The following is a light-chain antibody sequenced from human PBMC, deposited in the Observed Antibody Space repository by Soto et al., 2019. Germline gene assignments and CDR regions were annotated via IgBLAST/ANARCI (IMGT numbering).Light chain of an antibody. J-gene: IGLJ1*01. CDR3: SSLTSSSTPYV. CDR1: SSDVGSYNL. CDR2: DVS. V-gene: IGLV2-14*02. Sequence: QSALTQPASVSGSPGKSITISCTETSSDVGSYNLVSWFQQHPGKAPKLVIYDVSSRPSGVSNRFSGSKSGNAASLPISGLQAEDEADYYCSSLTSSSTPYVFGTGTKLTVL.